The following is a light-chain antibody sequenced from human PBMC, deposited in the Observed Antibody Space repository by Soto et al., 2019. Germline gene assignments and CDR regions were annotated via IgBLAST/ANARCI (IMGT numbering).Light chain of an antibody. CDR2: AES. J-gene: IGKJ1*01. V-gene: IGKV1-39*01. CDR1: QSISSY. CDR3: QQSYSTPPT. Sequence: DIQMTQSPSSLSASLGDRFTSTCLASQSISSYLNWYQQKTGKAPKLMIYAESSLQSGVPSRLSGSGSGKDFTITISTLQPEDFATYYCQQSYSTPPTFGQGTKVAIK.